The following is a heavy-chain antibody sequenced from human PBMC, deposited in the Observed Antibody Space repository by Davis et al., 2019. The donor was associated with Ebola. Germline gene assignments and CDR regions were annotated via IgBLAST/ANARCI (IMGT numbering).Heavy chain of an antibody. D-gene: IGHD2-2*03. CDR3: AKDWEVGYCSSTSCHFYGMDV. V-gene: IGHV3-74*01. CDR1: GFAFSGYW. Sequence: GESLKISCAASGFAFSGYWMHWVRQSPGKGLVWVSRISNDGRSTYYADSVKGRFTISRDNAKNSLYLQMNSLRAEDTALYYCAKDWEVGYCSSTSCHFYGMDVWGQGTTVTVSS. J-gene: IGHJ6*02. CDR2: ISNDGRST.